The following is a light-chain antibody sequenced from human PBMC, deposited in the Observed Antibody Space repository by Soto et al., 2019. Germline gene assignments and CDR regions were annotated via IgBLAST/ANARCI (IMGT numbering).Light chain of an antibody. V-gene: IGKV1-39*01. CDR3: QQRNNWPLT. Sequence: DIQMTQSPSSLSASVGDRVTITCRASQSVSSYLNWYQHKPGKAPKLLIYAASSLQSGVPSRFSGSGSGTDFTLTISSLEPEDFAVYYCQQRNNWPLTFGGGTKVDIK. CDR1: QSVSSY. J-gene: IGKJ4*01. CDR2: AAS.